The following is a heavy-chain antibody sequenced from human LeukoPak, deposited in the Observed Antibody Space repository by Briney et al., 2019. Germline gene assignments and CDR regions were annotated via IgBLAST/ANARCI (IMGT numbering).Heavy chain of an antibody. V-gene: IGHV3-21*01. J-gene: IGHJ4*02. CDR1: GFTFSSYS. D-gene: IGHD1-26*01. CDR3: ASRIVGTPDYFDY. Sequence: GGSLRLSCAASGFTFSSYSMNWVRQAPGKGLEWVSPITTSSSYIYYADSLKGRFTISRDNAKNSLYLQMNSLRAEDTAVYYCASRIVGTPDYFDYWGLGTLVTVSS. CDR2: ITTSSSYI.